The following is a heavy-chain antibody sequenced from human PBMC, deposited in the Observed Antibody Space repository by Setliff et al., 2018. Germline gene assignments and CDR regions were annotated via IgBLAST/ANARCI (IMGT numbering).Heavy chain of an antibody. D-gene: IGHD6-6*01. V-gene: IGHV4-34*01. CDR1: GGTFSDYY. Sequence: SETLSLTCAAYGGTFSDYYWNWSSQPPGKGMEWDGEINNRGSTNYNPTLKSRVTISVDTAKDQFSLKLISMTAADTAVYYCARGRNVAARLLDSWGQGTLVTVSS. J-gene: IGHJ4*02. CDR2: INNRGST. CDR3: ARGRNVAARLLDS.